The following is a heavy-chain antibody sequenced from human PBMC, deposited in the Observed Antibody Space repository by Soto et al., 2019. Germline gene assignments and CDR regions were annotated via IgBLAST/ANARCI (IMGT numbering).Heavy chain of an antibody. V-gene: IGHV4-34*01. CDR3: ARGPGNP. CDR2: INHSGST. CDR1: GGSFSGYY. Sequence: SETLSLTCAVYGGSFSGYYCSWIRQPPGKGLEWIGEINHSGSTNYNPSLKSRVTISVDTSKNQFSLKLSSVTAADTAVYYCARGPGNPWGQGTLVTVAS. J-gene: IGHJ5*02.